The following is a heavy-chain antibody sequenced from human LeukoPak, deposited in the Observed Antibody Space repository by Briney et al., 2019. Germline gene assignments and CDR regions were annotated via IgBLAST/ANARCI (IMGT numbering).Heavy chain of an antibody. D-gene: IGHD3-22*01. V-gene: IGHV4-38-2*02. CDR3: ARGLFNQITMTPYYFDY. CDR2: IYHSGST. CDR1: GYSISSGYY. J-gene: IGHJ4*02. Sequence: SETLSLTCTVSGYSISSGYYWGWIRQPPGKGLEWIGSIYHSGSTYYNPSLKSRVTISVDTSKNQFSLKLSSVTAADTAVYYCARGLFNQITMTPYYFDYWGQGTLVTVSS.